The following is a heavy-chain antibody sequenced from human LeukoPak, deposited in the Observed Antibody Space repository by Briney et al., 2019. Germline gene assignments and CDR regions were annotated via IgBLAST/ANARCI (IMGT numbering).Heavy chain of an antibody. CDR3: ARDRYYYGSGSYSYYFDY. D-gene: IGHD3-10*01. CDR2: IYTSGST. CDR1: GGSISSGSYY. J-gene: IGHJ4*02. V-gene: IGHV4-61*02. Sequence: PSQTLFLTCTVSGGSISSGSYYWSWIRQPAGKGLEWIGRIYTSGSTNYNPSLKSRVTMSVDTSKNQFSLKLSSVTAADTAVYYCARDRYYYGSGSYSYYFDYWGQGTLVTVSS.